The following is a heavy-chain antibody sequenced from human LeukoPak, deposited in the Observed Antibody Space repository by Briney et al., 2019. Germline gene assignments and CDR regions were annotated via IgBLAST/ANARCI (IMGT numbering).Heavy chain of an antibody. J-gene: IGHJ6*03. D-gene: IGHD6-25*01. Sequence: ASVKVSFKASGYTFTSYDINWVRQATGQGLEWMGWMNPNSGNTGYAQKFQGRVTMTRNTSISTAYMELSSLRSEDTAVYYCAKSETALGQYYYYYMDVWGKGTTVTVSS. V-gene: IGHV1-8*01. CDR1: GYTFTSYD. CDR3: AKSETALGQYYYYYMDV. CDR2: MNPNSGNT.